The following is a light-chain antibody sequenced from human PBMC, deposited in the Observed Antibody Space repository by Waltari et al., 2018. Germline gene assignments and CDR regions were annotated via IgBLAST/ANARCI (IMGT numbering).Light chain of an antibody. CDR3: SSYTSSSTLTV. CDR1: SSDVGGYNY. V-gene: IGLV2-14*03. CDR2: DVI. J-gene: IGLJ7*01. Sequence: QSALTQPASVSGSPGQSITISCTGTSSDVGGYNYVSWSHQHPGKAPKLMIYDVINRPSGVSNRFSGSKAGNTASLTISGLQAEDEADYYCSSYTSSSTLTVFGGGTQLTVL.